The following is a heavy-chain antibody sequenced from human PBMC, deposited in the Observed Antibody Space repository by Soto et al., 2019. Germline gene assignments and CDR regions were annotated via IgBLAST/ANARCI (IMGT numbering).Heavy chain of an antibody. CDR3: ANGGYCSGGSCYSPPFDY. CDR2: INHSGST. Sequence: QVQLQQWGAGLLKPSETLSLTCAVYGGSFSGYYWSWIRQPPGKGLEWIGEINHSGSTNYNPSLKSRVTISVXXXXXXXXXXXXXXXXXXXXVYYCANGGYCSGGSCYSPPFDYWGQGTLVTVSS. CDR1: GGSFSGYY. V-gene: IGHV4-34*01. J-gene: IGHJ4*02. D-gene: IGHD2-15*01.